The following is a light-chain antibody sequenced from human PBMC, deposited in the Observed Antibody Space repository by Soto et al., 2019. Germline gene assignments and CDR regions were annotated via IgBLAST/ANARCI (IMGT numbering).Light chain of an antibody. CDR3: QQCGSLPGT. V-gene: IGKV3-20*01. CDR2: GAS. Sequence: EIVLTQSPGTLSLSPGERATLSCRASQSVSSSYLAWYQQKPGQAPRLLIYGASSRATGIPDRFSGSGSGTDFTLTISSLQSEDFAVYYCQQCGSLPGTFGQGTKVDIK. J-gene: IGKJ1*01. CDR1: QSVSSSY.